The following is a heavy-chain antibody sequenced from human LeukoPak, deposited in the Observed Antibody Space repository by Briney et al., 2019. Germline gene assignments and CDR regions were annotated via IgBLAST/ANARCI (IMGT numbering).Heavy chain of an antibody. CDR2: IYHSGST. J-gene: IGHJ4*02. CDR3: ARGAGGLQLWPGDY. Sequence: PSETLSLTCAVSGYSISSGYYWGWIRQPPGKGLEWIGSIYHSGSTYYNPSLKSRVTISVDTSKNLFSLKLSSVTAADTAVYYCARGAGGLQLWPGDYWGQGTLVTVSS. CDR1: GYSISSGYY. D-gene: IGHD5-18*01. V-gene: IGHV4-38-2*01.